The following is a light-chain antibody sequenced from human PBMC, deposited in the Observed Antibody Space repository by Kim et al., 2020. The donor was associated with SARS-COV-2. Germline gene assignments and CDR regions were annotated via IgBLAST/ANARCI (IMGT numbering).Light chain of an antibody. CDR3: QQYVSSTET. CDR1: QSVGGDY. Sequence: PGERATPSCSAIQSVGGDYLPWYQHKPGQAPGLLIYGTSTRTTGIADSFSGGGSGTDFTLTISRLGPEDFAVYYCQQYVSSTETFGQGTKLEI. V-gene: IGKV3-20*01. J-gene: IGKJ2*01. CDR2: GTS.